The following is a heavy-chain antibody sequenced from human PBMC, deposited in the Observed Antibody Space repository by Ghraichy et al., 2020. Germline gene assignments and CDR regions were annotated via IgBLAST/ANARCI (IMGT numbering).Heavy chain of an antibody. D-gene: IGHD7-27*01. J-gene: IGHJ4*02. Sequence: ASVKVSCKASGYTFTSYDINWVRQATGQGLEWMGWMNPNSGNTGYAQKFQGRVTMTRNTSISTAYMELSSLRSEDTAVYYCARGILNWGAGGKYYFDYWGQGTLVTVSS. CDR3: ARGILNWGAGGKYYFDY. CDR1: GYTFTSYD. V-gene: IGHV1-8*02. CDR2: MNPNSGNT.